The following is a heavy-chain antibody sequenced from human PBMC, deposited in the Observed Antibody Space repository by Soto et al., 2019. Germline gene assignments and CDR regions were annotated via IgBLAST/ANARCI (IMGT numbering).Heavy chain of an antibody. V-gene: IGHV3-48*02. J-gene: IGHJ4*02. D-gene: IGHD3-16*01. CDR2: ISSSSATT. CDR1: GFTFSTYT. CDR3: AADGD. Sequence: EVQLVESGGGLVQPGGSLRLSCAASGFTFSTYTMNWVRQAPGKGLEWLSYISSSSATTYYADSVKGRFTISRDNVKNSLYLQMSSLRDEDTAVDYCAADGDWGQGTLVTVSS.